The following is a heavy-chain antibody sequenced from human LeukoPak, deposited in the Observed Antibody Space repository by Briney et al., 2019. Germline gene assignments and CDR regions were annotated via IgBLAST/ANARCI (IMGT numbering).Heavy chain of an antibody. V-gene: IGHV3-30*18. CDR3: AKVLDYDFWSGYYYYYYGMDV. Sequence: GGSLRLSCAASGFTFSSYSMNWVRQAPGKGLEGVAVISYDGSNKYYADSVKGRFTISRDNSKNTQYLQMNSLRAEDTAVYYCAKVLDYDFWSGYYYYYYGMDVWGQGTTVTVSS. J-gene: IGHJ6*02. D-gene: IGHD3-3*01. CDR2: ISYDGSNK. CDR1: GFTFSSYS.